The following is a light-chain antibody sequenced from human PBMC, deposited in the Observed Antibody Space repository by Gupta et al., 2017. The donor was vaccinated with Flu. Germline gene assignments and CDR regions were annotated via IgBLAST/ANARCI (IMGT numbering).Light chain of an antibody. CDR2: AAS. V-gene: IGKV1-9*01. J-gene: IGKJ3*01. CDR1: QGIRSY. Sequence: GDRVTITCRASQGIRSYLAWYQQKPGKAPYLLIYAASTLQTGVPSRFSGSGSGTEFTLTIDSLQPEDFATYYCEQSDTYPFTFGPGTKVDVK. CDR3: EQSDTYPFT.